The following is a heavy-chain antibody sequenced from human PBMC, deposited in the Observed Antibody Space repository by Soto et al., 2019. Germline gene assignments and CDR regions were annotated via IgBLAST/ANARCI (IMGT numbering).Heavy chain of an antibody. J-gene: IGHJ3*02. D-gene: IGHD2-15*01. CDR1: GGSISSSSYY. CDR2: IYYSGST. Sequence: SETLSLTCTVSGGSISSSSYYWGWIRQPPGKGLEWIGSIYYSGSTYYNPSLKSRVTISVDTSKNQFSLKLSSVTAADTAVYYCARPWYRASGEDAFDIWGQGTMVTVSS. V-gene: IGHV4-39*01. CDR3: ARPWYRASGEDAFDI.